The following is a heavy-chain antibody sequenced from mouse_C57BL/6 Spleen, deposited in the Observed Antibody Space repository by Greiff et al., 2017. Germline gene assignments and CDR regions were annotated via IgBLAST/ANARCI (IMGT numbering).Heavy chain of an antibody. CDR3: ARAYDGYPYYFDY. CDR1: GYTFTDYN. V-gene: IGHV1-18*01. CDR2: INPNNGGT. J-gene: IGHJ2*01. D-gene: IGHD2-3*01. Sequence: VHVKQSGPELVKPGASVKIPCKASGYTFTDYNMDWVKQSHGKSLEWIGDINPNNGGTIYNQKFKGKATLTVDKSSSTAYMELRSLTSEDTAVYYCARAYDGYPYYFDYWGQGTTLTVSS.